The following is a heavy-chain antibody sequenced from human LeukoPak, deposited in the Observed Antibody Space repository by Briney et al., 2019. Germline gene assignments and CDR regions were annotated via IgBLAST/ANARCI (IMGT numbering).Heavy chain of an antibody. D-gene: IGHD6-13*01. CDR1: GYTFTSYG. Sequence: ASVKVSCKASGYTFTSYGISWVRQAPGQGLEWMGWISTYNGNTNYPHKFQGRVTITTDTSTSTGYMELRSLRSDDTAVYYCATWRGSSWLDYWGQGTLVTVSS. CDR2: ISTYNGNT. V-gene: IGHV1-18*01. J-gene: IGHJ4*02. CDR3: ATWRGSSWLDY.